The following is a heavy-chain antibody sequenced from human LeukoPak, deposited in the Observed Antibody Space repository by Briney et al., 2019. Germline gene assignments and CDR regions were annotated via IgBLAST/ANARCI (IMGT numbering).Heavy chain of an antibody. CDR2: INPNSGGT. V-gene: IGHV1-2*02. CDR3: VRRKVRGVNRPYYKDV. Sequence: ASVKVSCKASGYTFTGYYMHWVRQAPGQGLEWMGWINPNSGGTNYAQKFQGRVTMTRDTSISTAYMELSRLRSDDTAVYYCVRRKVRGVNRPYYKDVWGKGTTVTVSS. J-gene: IGHJ6*03. D-gene: IGHD3-10*01. CDR1: GYTFTGYY.